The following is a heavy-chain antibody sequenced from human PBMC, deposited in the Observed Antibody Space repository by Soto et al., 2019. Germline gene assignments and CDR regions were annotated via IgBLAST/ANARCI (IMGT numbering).Heavy chain of an antibody. CDR1: GFTFSDYY. CDR3: ARSGVLVPAVPYGMDV. Sequence: PGGSLRLSCAASGFTFSDYYMSWIRQAPGKGLEWVSYISSSGSTIYYADSVKGRFTISRDNAKNSLYLQMNSLRAEDTAVYYCARSGVLVPAVPYGMDVWGQGTTVTVSS. CDR2: ISSSGSTI. D-gene: IGHD2-2*01. J-gene: IGHJ6*02. V-gene: IGHV3-11*01.